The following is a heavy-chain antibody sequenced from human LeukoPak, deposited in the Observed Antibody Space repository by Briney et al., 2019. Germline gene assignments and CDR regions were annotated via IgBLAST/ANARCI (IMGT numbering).Heavy chain of an antibody. CDR1: GFAFSNFA. J-gene: IGHJ3*02. CDR2: ISSNGGRT. CDR3: AREGYYDSSGYYRDAFDI. D-gene: IGHD3-22*01. Sequence: GGSLRLSCATSGFAFSNFAMNWVRQAPGKGLEWVSVISSNGGRTYYANSVKGRFTVSRDNSKNSLYLQMNSLRAEDTAVYYCAREGYYDSSGYYRDAFDIWGQGTMVTVSS. V-gene: IGHV3-23*01.